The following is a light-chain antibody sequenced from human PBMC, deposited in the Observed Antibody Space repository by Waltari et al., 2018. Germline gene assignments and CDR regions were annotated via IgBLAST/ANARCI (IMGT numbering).Light chain of an antibody. CDR3: MQGTHRPWT. V-gene: IGKV2-30*01. CDR2: KVS. Sequence: DVVMTQSPLSLAFILGQPASISCRSSQSLVSRDGSTYFNWFQQRPGQSPRRLLYKVSNRDSGVPDRFSGSGSGTDFTLRISRVEDEDVGVYYCMQGTHRPWTFGKGTKVEIK. J-gene: IGKJ1*01. CDR1: QSLVSRDGSTY.